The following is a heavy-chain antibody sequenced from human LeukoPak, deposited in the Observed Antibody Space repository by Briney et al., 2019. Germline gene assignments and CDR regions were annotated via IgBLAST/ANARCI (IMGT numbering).Heavy chain of an antibody. V-gene: IGHV3-23*01. CDR3: AKAPSSVGAIRTYDY. D-gene: IGHD1-26*01. CDR2: ISGSGVST. Sequence: HPGGSLRLSCAASGFRFSSYAMSWVRQAPGKGLEWVSAISGSGVSTYYADSVKGRFTVSRDNSKNTLYLQMSSLRAEDTAVYYCAKAPSSVGAIRTYDYWGQGTLVTVSS. J-gene: IGHJ4*02. CDR1: GFRFSSYA.